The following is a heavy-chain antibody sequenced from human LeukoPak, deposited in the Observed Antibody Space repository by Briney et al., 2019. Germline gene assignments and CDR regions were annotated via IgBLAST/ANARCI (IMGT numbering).Heavy chain of an antibody. Sequence: ASVKVSCKASGYTFTGYYMHWVRQAPGQGLEWMGWISAYNGNTNYAQKLQGRVTMTTDTSTSTAYMELRSLRSDDTAVYYCARIPSLYCSGGSCYSFLAFDIWGQGTMVTVSS. CDR1: GYTFTGYY. CDR3: ARIPSLYCSGGSCYSFLAFDI. J-gene: IGHJ3*02. D-gene: IGHD2-15*01. V-gene: IGHV1-18*04. CDR2: ISAYNGNT.